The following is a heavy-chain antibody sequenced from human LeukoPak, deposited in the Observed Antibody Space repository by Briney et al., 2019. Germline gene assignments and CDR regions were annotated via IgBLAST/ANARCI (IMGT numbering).Heavy chain of an antibody. V-gene: IGHV3-43*01. CDR2: ISWGGGNT. Sequence: GGALRLSCAAPGFPFGHYTIHSVRQAPAKGLEWVSLISWGGGNTYSEDSVKGRFTISRDNNKNFLYLQMNSLRAEANALSYCAKANGSGDNTPDYWGQGTLVTVSS. CDR3: AKANGSGDNTPDY. CDR1: GFPFGHYT. J-gene: IGHJ4*02. D-gene: IGHD4-17*01.